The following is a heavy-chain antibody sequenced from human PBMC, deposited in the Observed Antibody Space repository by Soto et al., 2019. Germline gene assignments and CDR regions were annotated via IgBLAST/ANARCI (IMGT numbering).Heavy chain of an antibody. CDR1: GGSFSGYY. CDR2: INHSGST. J-gene: IGHJ4*02. CDR3: ARGDGITIFGVVIRKNFDH. Sequence: SETLSLTCAVYGGSFSGYYWSWIRQPPGKGLEWIGEINHSGSTNYNPSLKSRVTISVDTSKNQFSLKLSSVTAADTAVYYCARGDGITIFGVVIRKNFDHWGQGTLVTVSS. V-gene: IGHV4-34*01. D-gene: IGHD3-3*01.